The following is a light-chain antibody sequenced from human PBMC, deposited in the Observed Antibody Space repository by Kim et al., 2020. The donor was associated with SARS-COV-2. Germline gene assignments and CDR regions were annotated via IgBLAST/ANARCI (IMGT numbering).Light chain of an antibody. CDR1: QTISTY. V-gene: IGKV1-39*01. CDR2: AAS. Sequence: DIQMTQSPSSLSASVGDRVSITCRASQTISTYLNWYQQKPGKAPKVLIYAASSLESGVPSRFSGSGSGTDFTFTISSLQPEDFATYYCQQTFSTPLTFGGGTKLEI. J-gene: IGKJ4*01. CDR3: QQTFSTPLT.